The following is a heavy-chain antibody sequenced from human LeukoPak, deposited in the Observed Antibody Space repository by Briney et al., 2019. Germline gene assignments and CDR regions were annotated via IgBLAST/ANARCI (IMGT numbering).Heavy chain of an antibody. CDR3: ARNRADGSGTYYEKNPLHFDS. J-gene: IGHJ4*02. D-gene: IGHD3-10*01. CDR1: GGSFSGYY. V-gene: IGHV4-34*01. CDR2: INHSGST. Sequence: SETLSLTCAVYGGSFSGYYWSWIRQPPGKGLEWIGEINHSGSTNYNPSLKSRAIMSVDTSKNQFSLKLSSVTAADTAVYYCARNRADGSGTYYEKNPLHFDSWGQGTLVTVSS.